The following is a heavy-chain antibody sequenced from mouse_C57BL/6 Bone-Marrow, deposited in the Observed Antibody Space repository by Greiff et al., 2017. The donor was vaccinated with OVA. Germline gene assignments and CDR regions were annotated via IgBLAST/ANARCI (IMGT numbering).Heavy chain of an antibody. CDR2: IYPRSGNT. J-gene: IGHJ1*03. V-gene: IGHV1-81*01. D-gene: IGHD2-3*01. CDR1: GYTFTSYG. CDR3: AESGWILPHWYFDV. Sequence: VQLQQSGAELARPGASVKLSCKASGYTFTSYGISWVKQRTGQGLEWIGEIYPRSGNTYYNEKFKGKTTLTADKSSSTAYMELRRLTSEDSAVYVRAESGWILPHWYFDVWDTGTTVTVTS.